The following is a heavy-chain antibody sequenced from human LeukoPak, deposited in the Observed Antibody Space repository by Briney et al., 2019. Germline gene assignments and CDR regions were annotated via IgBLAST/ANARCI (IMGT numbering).Heavy chain of an antibody. CDR3: AKAYGGRTNYFDY. J-gene: IGHJ4*02. CDR1: GFTVTDNY. D-gene: IGHD4-23*01. CDR2: IYGGGDT. V-gene: IGHV3-53*01. Sequence: GGSLRLSCAASGFTVTDNYVNWVRQSSGKGLEWVSVIYGGGDTNYADSVKGRFIISRDTSKNTVYLQMNSLGAEDTAVYYCAKAYGGRTNYFDYWGQGTLVTVSS.